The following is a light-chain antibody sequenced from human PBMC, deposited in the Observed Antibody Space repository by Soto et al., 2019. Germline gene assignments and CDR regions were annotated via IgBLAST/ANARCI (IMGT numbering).Light chain of an antibody. CDR2: GAS. CDR3: QQYGSSPLFT. V-gene: IGKV3-20*01. Sequence: EIVLTQSPGTLSLSPGERATLSCRASQSVTNNYLAWYHQKPGQAPRLLIYGASNRASGISDRFGGSGSGTDFTLTISGLEPEYFAVHYCQQYGSSPLFTFGPGTKVDLK. CDR1: QSVTNNY. J-gene: IGKJ3*01.